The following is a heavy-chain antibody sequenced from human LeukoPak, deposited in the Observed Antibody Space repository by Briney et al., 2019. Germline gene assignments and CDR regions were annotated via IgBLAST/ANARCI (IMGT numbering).Heavy chain of an antibody. CDR3: ARFSSSWYAFDI. V-gene: IGHV4-39*07. CDR1: GGSTSSGSYY. CDR2: IYYSGST. Sequence: SETLSLTCTVSGGSTSSGSYYWGWIRQPPGKGLEWIESIYYSGSTYYNPSLKSRVTISVDTSKNQFSLKLSSVTAADTAVYYCARFSSSWYAFDIWGQGTMVTVSS. D-gene: IGHD6-13*01. J-gene: IGHJ3*02.